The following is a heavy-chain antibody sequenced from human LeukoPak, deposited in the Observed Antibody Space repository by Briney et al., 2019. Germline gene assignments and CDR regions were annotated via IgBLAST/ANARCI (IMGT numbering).Heavy chain of an antibody. CDR2: IYYSGST. V-gene: IGHV4-59*01. CDR3: ARAGIVGGDGGPEGRNSAFDI. Sequence: SETLSLICTVSGGSISSYYWSWIRQPPGKGLEWIGYIYYSGSTNYNPSLKSRVTISVDTSKNQFSLKLSSVTAADTAVYYCARAGIVGGDGGPEGRNSAFDIWGQGTMVTVSS. CDR1: GGSISSYY. D-gene: IGHD1-26*01. J-gene: IGHJ3*02.